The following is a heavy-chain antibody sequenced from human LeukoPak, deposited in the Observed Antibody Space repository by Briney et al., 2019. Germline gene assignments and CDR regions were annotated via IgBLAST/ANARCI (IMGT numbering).Heavy chain of an antibody. J-gene: IGHJ4*02. V-gene: IGHV4-31*03. D-gene: IGHD3-22*01. CDR1: GGSISSGGHY. CDR2: IYYTGST. CDR3: AREGDSSGYSYFDF. Sequence: PSETLSLTCTVSGGSISSGGHYWSWIRHYPRKGLEWIGYIYYTGSTYYNPSLKGRVSISVDTSKNQFSLKMTSVTAADTAVYYCAREGDSSGYSYFDFWGQGTLVTVSS.